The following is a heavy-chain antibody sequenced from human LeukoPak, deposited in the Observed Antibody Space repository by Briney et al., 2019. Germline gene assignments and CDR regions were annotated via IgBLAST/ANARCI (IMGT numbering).Heavy chain of an antibody. V-gene: IGHV1-69*13. CDR2: IIPIFGTA. CDR3: ARAAAGYNWFDP. D-gene: IGHD6-13*01. CDR1: GGTFSSYA. J-gene: IGHJ5*02. Sequence: GASVKVSCKASGGTFSSYAISWVRQAPGQGLEWMGGIIPIFGTANYAQKFQGRVTITADESTSTAYMELSSLRSEDTAVYYCARAAAGYNWFDPWAREPWSPSPQ.